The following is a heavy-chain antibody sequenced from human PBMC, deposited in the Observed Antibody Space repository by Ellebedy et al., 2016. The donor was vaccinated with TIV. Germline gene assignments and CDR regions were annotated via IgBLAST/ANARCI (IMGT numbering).Heavy chain of an antibody. CDR2: IYGGDIT. CDR1: GFTVSGYY. D-gene: IGHD1-1*01. J-gene: IGHJ4*02. CDR3: ASSTTTDGAFDY. V-gene: IGHV3-53*01. Sequence: GESLKISCAASGFTVSGYYMIWVRQAPGKGLEWVSVIYGGDITSYAESVTGRFTISRDISKNTLYLQMNSLRAEDQAVYYCASSTTTDGAFDYWGQGALVTVSS.